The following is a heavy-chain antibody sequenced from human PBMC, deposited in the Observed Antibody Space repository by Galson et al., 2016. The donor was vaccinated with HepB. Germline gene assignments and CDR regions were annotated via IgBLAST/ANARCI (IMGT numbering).Heavy chain of an antibody. J-gene: IGHJ5*02. CDR2: INSDGTIS. Sequence: SLRLSCAASGFAFSSHWMHWVHQDLGNGLVWVSRINSDGTISNYADSVKGRFTISRDNAKNTLYLQMNSLRAEDTAVYFCVRDHSVVPTTAYNWFDPWGRGTLVTVSS. CDR1: GFAFSSHW. V-gene: IGHV3-74*01. CDR3: VRDHSVVPTTAYNWFDP. D-gene: IGHD4-23*01.